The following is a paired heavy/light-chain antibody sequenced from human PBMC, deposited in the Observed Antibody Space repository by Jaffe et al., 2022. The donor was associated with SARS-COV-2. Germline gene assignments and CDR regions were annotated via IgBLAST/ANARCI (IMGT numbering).Heavy chain of an antibody. CDR3: ARDYDEMATNAGPESASYKDY. V-gene: IGHV3-30*04. D-gene: IGHD5-12*01. J-gene: IGHJ4*02. CDR1: GFTFSSYA. CDR2: ISYDGSNK. Sequence: QVQLVESGGGVVQPGRSLRLSCAASGFTFSSYAMHWVRQAPGKGLEWVAVISYDGSNKYYADSVKGRFTISRDNSKNTLYLQMNSLRAEDTAVYYCARDYDEMATNAGPESASYKDYWGQGTLVTVSS.
Light chain of an antibody. CDR3: QQYYSTPSWT. V-gene: IGKV4-1*01. CDR2: WAS. Sequence: DIVMTQSPDSLAVSLGERATINCKSSQSVLYSSNNKNYLAWYQQKPGQPPKLLIYWASTRESGVPDRFSGSGSGTDFTLTISSLQAEDVAVYYCQQYYSTPSWTFGQGTKVEIK. J-gene: IGKJ1*01. CDR1: QSVLYSSNNKNY.